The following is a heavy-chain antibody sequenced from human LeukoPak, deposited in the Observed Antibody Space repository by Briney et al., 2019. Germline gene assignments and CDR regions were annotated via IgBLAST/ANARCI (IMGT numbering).Heavy chain of an antibody. CDR1: GGSISSYY. V-gene: IGHV4-59*01. D-gene: IGHD3-16*01. J-gene: IGHJ6*03. CDR3: ARDFTGYYYYMDV. Sequence: PSETLSLTCTVSGGSISSYYWSWIRQPPGKGLEWIGYIYYSGSTYYNPSLKSRVTISVDTSKNQFSLKLSSVTAADTAVYYCARDFTGYYYYMDVWGKGTTVTVSS. CDR2: IYYSGST.